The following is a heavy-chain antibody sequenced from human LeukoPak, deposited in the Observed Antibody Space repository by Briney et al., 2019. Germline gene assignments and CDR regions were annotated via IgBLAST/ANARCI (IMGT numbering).Heavy chain of an antibody. CDR2: ISSNGGST. CDR3: ARATRQWELLHYFDY. D-gene: IGHD1-26*01. Sequence: GGSLRLSCAASGFTFSSYAMHWVRQAPGKGLEYVSAISSNGGSTYYANSVKGRFTISRDNAKNTLYLQMNSLRAEDTAVYYCARATRQWELLHYFDYWGQGTLVTVSS. CDR1: GFTFSSYA. J-gene: IGHJ4*02. V-gene: IGHV3-64*01.